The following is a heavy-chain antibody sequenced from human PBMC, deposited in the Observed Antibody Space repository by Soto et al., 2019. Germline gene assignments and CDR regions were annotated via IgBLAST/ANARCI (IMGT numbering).Heavy chain of an antibody. V-gene: IGHV3-33*08. CDR2: IWYDGSNK. CDR3: ARIAAAGTANFDY. J-gene: IGHJ4*02. CDR1: WLNFSDHG. Sequence: AAFWLNFSDHGSRWILQDPRKGLEWVAVIWYDGSNKYYADSVKGRFTISRDNSKNTLYLQMNSLGAEDTAVYYCARIAAAGTANFDYWRQGTLVTVSS. D-gene: IGHD6-13*01.